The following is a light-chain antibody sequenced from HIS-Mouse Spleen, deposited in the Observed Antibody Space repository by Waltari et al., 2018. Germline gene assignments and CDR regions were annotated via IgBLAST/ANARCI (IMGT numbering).Light chain of an antibody. CDR2: KAS. CDR1: QGISSR. V-gene: IGKV1-5*03. CDR3: QQYNSYSLT. Sequence: DIQMTQSPSTLSASVGDRVTITCRASQGISSRLAWYKQKPGTAPKNLIYKASSLESGVPSRFSGSGSGTEFTLTISSLQPDDFATYYCQQYNSYSLTFGGGTKVEIK. J-gene: IGKJ4*01.